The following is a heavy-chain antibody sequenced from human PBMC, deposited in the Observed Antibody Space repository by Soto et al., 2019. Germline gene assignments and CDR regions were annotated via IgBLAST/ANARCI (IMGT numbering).Heavy chain of an antibody. Sequence: GGSLRLSCAASGFTFSSYALHWVRQAPGKGLEWVAVISYDGSNKYYADSVKGRFTISRDNSKNTLFVEMNSLRAEDTAVYYCARIYDSTGYYKSGADYWGQGTPVTVSS. J-gene: IGHJ4*02. CDR1: GFTFSSYA. V-gene: IGHV3-30-3*01. CDR3: ARIYDSTGYYKSGADY. D-gene: IGHD3-22*01. CDR2: ISYDGSNK.